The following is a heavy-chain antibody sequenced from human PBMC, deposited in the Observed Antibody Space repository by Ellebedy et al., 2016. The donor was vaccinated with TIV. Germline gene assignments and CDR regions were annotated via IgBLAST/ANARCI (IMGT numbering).Heavy chain of an antibody. CDR3: AIDRAPDGRNWYFDL. CDR1: GGTFSSYG. V-gene: IGHV1-69*13. CDR2: TIPIFGTA. Sequence: AASVKVSCKASGGTFSSYGISWVRQAPGQGLEWMGGTIPIFGTANYAQKLQGRITIIADESTSTAYMELSSLRSEDTAVYYCAIDRAPDGRNWYFDLWGRGTLVTVSS. J-gene: IGHJ2*01. D-gene: IGHD5-24*01.